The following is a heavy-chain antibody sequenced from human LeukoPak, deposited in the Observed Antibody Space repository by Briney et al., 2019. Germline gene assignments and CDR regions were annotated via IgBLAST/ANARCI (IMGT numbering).Heavy chain of an antibody. J-gene: IGHJ4*02. V-gene: IGHV4-59*08. CDR2: IYYSGIT. CDR1: GGSISSYY. D-gene: IGHD2-15*01. Sequence: SETLSLTCTVSGGSISSYYWSWIRQPPGTALEWIGYIYYSGITKDHPSLKRRVTISVHTSKHQFSLKLTYVTAADAAMYYCARSSCPGGTCYWNPGYLDYWGQGTLVTVSS. CDR3: ARSSCPGGTCYWNPGYLDY.